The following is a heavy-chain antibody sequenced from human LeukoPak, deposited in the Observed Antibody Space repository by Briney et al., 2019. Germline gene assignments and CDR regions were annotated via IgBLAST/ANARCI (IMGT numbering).Heavy chain of an antibody. V-gene: IGHV1-69*02. CDR1: GGTFSSYT. CDR3: ARGLRFLEWLAYYYMDV. Sequence: ASVKVFCKASGGTFSSYTISWVRQAPGQGLEWMGRIIPILGIANYAQKFQGRVTITADKSTSTAYMELSSLRSEDAAVYYCARGLRFLEWLAYYYMDVWGKGTTVTVSS. J-gene: IGHJ6*03. CDR2: IIPILGIA. D-gene: IGHD3-3*01.